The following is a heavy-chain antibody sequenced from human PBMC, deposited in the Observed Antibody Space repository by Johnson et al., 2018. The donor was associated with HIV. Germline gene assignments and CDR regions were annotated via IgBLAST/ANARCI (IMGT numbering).Heavy chain of an antibody. CDR3: AKDLRVFDWFNAYDAFDI. CDR1: GFIFRDYY. J-gene: IGHJ3*02. V-gene: IGHV3-30*18. D-gene: IGHD3-9*01. CDR2: ISYDGSNK. Sequence: QVQLVESGGGLVKPGGSLRLSCTVSGFIFRDYYMSWVRQAPGKGLEWVAVISYDGSNKYYADSVKGRFTISRDNSKNTLYLQMNSLRAEDTAVYYCAKDLRVFDWFNAYDAFDIWGQGTMVTVSS.